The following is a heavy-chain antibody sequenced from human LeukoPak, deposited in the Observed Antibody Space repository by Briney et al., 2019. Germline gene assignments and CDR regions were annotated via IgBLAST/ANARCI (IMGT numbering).Heavy chain of an antibody. CDR2: ISDSGST. D-gene: IGHD6-19*01. Sequence: PSETLSLTCIVSGGSISSYYWSWIRQPPGKGLEWIGYISDSGSTNYNPSLKSRVIISVDTSKNQFSLKLSSVTAADTAVYYCATTPALAVAGTLDPKEWGQGTLVTVSS. CDR3: ATTPALAVAGTLDPKE. V-gene: IGHV4-59*08. J-gene: IGHJ4*02. CDR1: GGSISSYY.